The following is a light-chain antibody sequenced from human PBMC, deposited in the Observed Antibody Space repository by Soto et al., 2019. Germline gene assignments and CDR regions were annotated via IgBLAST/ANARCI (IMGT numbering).Light chain of an antibody. CDR1: SSDVGGYNY. V-gene: IGLV2-14*01. CDR3: SSYTSSSTLV. J-gene: IGLJ2*01. Sequence: QSVLTQPASVSGSPGQSITIYCTRTSSDVGGYNYVSWYQQHPGKAPKLMIYDVSNRPSGVSNRFSGSKSGNTASLTISGLQAEDEADYYCSSYTSSSTLVFGGGTKLTVL. CDR2: DVS.